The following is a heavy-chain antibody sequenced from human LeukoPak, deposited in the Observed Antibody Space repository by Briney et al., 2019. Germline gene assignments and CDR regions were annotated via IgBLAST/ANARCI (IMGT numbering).Heavy chain of an antibody. Sequence: GASVKVSCKASGYTFTGYYMHWVRQAPGQGLEWMGWINPNSGGTNYAQKFQGRVTMTRDTSISTAYMELSRLRSDDTAVYYCASVGYDSSGSYYFDYWGQGILVTVSS. J-gene: IGHJ4*02. CDR3: ASVGYDSSGSYYFDY. CDR2: INPNSGGT. CDR1: GYTFTGYY. V-gene: IGHV1-2*02. D-gene: IGHD3-22*01.